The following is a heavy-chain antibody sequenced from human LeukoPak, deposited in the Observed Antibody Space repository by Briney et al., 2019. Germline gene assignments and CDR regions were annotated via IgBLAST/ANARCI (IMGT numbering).Heavy chain of an antibody. Sequence: PSETLSLTCAVYGGSFSGYYWSWIRQPPGKGLEWIGEINHSGSTNYNPSLKSRVTISVDTSKNQFSLKLSSVTAADTAVYYCARHLSRYDGMDVWGQGTTVTVSS. J-gene: IGHJ6*02. CDR2: INHSGST. V-gene: IGHV4-34*01. CDR3: ARHLSRYDGMDV. D-gene: IGHD3-16*02. CDR1: GGSFSGYY.